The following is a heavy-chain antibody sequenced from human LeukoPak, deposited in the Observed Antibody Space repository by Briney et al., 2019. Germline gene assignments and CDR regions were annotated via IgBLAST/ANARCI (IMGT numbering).Heavy chain of an antibody. CDR1: GYTFTSYD. J-gene: IGHJ6*02. Sequence: ASVKVSCKASGYTFTSYDINWVRQATGQGLEWMGWMNPNSGNTDYAQKFQGRVTMTRNTSISTAYMELSSLRSEDTAVYYCARGRIRDYYDSSGYYFRRYYYGMDVWGQGTTVTVSS. CDR3: ARGRIRDYYDSSGYYFRRYYYGMDV. CDR2: MNPNSGNT. D-gene: IGHD3-22*01. V-gene: IGHV1-8*01.